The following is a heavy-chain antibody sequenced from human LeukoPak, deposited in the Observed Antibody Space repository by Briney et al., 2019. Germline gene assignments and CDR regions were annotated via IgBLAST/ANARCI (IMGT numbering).Heavy chain of an antibody. Sequence: ASVKVSCKASGYTFTTYGISWVRQAPGQGLQWLGRISPHNGNTKYAQDLQGRVSMTTDTSTSTAYLELRSLRSDDTAIYYCARDLNYVTLGYDILADVGYYFDYWGQGSLVTVSS. CDR1: GYTFTTYG. CDR3: ARDLNYVTLGYDILADVGYYFDY. J-gene: IGHJ4*02. CDR2: ISPHNGNT. V-gene: IGHV1-18*01. D-gene: IGHD3-9*01.